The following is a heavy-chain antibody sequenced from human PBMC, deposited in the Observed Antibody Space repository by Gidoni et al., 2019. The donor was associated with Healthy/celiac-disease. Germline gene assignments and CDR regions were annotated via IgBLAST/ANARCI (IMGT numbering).Heavy chain of an antibody. CDR2: IWYDGSNK. Sequence: QVQLVESGGGVVQPGRSLRLYCAASGVTCSSYGVQWVRQAPGKGLEWVAVIWYDGSNKYYADSVKGRFTISRDNSKNTLYLQMNSLRAEDTAVYYCARDSTLYYYDSSGDAFDIWGQGTMVTVSS. CDR1: GVTCSSYG. V-gene: IGHV3-33*01. J-gene: IGHJ3*02. CDR3: ARDSTLYYYDSSGDAFDI. D-gene: IGHD3-22*01.